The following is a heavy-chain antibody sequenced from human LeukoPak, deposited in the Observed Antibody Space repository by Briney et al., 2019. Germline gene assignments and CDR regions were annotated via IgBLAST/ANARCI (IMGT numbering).Heavy chain of an antibody. CDR1: GYSFTSYG. CDR2: ISAYNGNT. Sequence: ASVKVSCKASGYSFTSYGISWVRQAPGQGLEWMGWISAYNGNTNYAQKFQGRVTMTRDTSISTAYMELSRLRSDDTAVYYCARSDRLYPVDYWGQGTLVTVSS. V-gene: IGHV1-18*01. J-gene: IGHJ4*02. CDR3: ARSDRLYPVDY. D-gene: IGHD1-14*01.